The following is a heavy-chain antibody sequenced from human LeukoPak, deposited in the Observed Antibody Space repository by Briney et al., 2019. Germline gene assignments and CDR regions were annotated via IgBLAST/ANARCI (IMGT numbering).Heavy chain of an antibody. J-gene: IGHJ4*02. Sequence: GGSLRLSCTASGFTFSSYEMNWVRQAPGKGLEWVSYISSSGSTIYHADSVKGRFTISRDNAKNALYLQMNSLRAEDTAVYYCARDATPDGVVLDYWGQGALVTVSS. CDR2: ISSSGSTI. CDR1: GFTFSSYE. D-gene: IGHD2-8*02. CDR3: ARDATPDGVVLDY. V-gene: IGHV3-48*03.